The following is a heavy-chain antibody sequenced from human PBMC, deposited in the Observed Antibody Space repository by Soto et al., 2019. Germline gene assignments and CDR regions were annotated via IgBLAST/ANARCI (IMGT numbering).Heavy chain of an antibody. D-gene: IGHD1-26*01. Sequence: QVHLVQSGGEVKEPGASVKVSCKASGYTFTTSGITWVRHAPGQGLEWMGWISTYNGNTNYAQKFQNRVTMTTDTSTTTAYMELRTLRSDDTAVYYCARASRENYCDYWGQGTLVTVSS. J-gene: IGHJ4*02. CDR1: GYTFTTSG. CDR3: ARASRENYCDY. V-gene: IGHV1-18*01. CDR2: ISTYNGNT.